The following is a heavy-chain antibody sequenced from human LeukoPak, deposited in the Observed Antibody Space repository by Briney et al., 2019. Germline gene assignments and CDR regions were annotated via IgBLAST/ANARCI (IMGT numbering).Heavy chain of an antibody. J-gene: IGHJ4*02. D-gene: IGHD3-10*01. Sequence: GGSLRLSCAASEFSVGSNYMTWVRQAPGKGLEWVSLIYSGGSTYYADSVKGRFTISRDNSKNTLYLQMNSLRAEDTAVYYCAKLDYYQYYFDYWGQGTLVTVSP. V-gene: IGHV3-66*01. CDR1: EFSVGSNY. CDR2: IYSGGST. CDR3: AKLDYYQYYFDY.